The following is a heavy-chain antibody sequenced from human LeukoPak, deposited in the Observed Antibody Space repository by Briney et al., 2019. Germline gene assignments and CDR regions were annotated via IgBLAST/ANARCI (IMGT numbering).Heavy chain of an antibody. CDR1: GGTFSSYA. J-gene: IGHJ4*02. Sequence: SVKVSCKASGGTFSSYAISWVRQAPGQGLEWMGRIIPILGIANYAQKFQGRVTITADKSTSTAYMELSSLRSEDTAVYYCARASNIAALSDWGQGTLVTVSS. D-gene: IGHD6-6*01. CDR2: IIPILGIA. CDR3: ARASNIAALSD. V-gene: IGHV1-69*04.